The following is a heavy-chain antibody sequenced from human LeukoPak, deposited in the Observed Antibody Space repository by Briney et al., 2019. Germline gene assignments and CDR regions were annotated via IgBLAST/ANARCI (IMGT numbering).Heavy chain of an antibody. CDR1: GFTFSSYS. V-gene: IGHV3-21*01. CDR3: ARDWGSSIGYYYYYVDV. CDR2: ISSSSSYI. J-gene: IGHJ6*03. Sequence: PGGSLRLSCAASGFTFSSYSMNWVRQAPGKGLEWVSSISSSSSYIYYADSVKGRFTISRDNAKNSLYLQMNSLRAEDTAVYYCARDWGSSIGYYYYYVDVWGKGTTVTVSS. D-gene: IGHD6-6*01.